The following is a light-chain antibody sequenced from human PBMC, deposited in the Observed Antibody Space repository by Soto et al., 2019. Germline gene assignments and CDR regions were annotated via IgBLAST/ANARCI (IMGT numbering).Light chain of an antibody. Sequence: DIQMTQSPSSLAASVGDRVTITCRASQLISSWLVWYQQKPGHAPKLLIYAASTLQSGVPSWFIGSALRSEVSLPFSSLLPEDFATYYCKQSITFPFTFGGGTEVNI. CDR3: KQSITFPFT. V-gene: IGKV1-12*01. CDR2: AAS. CDR1: QLISSW. J-gene: IGKJ4*01.